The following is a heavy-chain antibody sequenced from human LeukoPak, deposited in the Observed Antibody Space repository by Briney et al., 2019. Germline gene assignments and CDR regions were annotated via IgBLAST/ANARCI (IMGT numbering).Heavy chain of an antibody. CDR3: AREGGDGEIAFDI. J-gene: IGHJ3*02. D-gene: IGHD3-10*01. CDR1: GGTFSRHE. V-gene: IGHV1-69*13. Sequence: GASVKVSCKASGGTFSRHEISWVRQAPGQGLEWLGGIIPIFGTANYAQKFQGRVTITADESTSTAYMELSSLRSEDTAVCYCAREGGDGEIAFDIWGQGTMVTVSS. CDR2: IIPIFGTA.